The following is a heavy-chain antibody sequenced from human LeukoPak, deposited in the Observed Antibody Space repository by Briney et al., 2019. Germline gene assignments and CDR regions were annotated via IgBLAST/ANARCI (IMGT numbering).Heavy chain of an antibody. Sequence: ASVKVSCKASGYTLRSYGITWVRQAPGQGLEWMGWISAYNGNTKYPQKLQGRVTMTTDTSTSTAYMELRSLRSDDTAVYYCARVYGGPMWIQVLGYYYMDVWGKGTTVTVSS. CDR2: ISAYNGNT. V-gene: IGHV1-18*01. CDR1: GYTLRSYG. J-gene: IGHJ6*03. CDR3: ARVYGGPMWIQVLGYYYMDV. D-gene: IGHD5-18*01.